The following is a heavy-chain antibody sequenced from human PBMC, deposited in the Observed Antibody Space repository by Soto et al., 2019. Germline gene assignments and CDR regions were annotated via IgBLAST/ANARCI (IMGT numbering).Heavy chain of an antibody. CDR3: ARHTESMVPNYYYYGMDV. CDR2: IYYSGST. CDR1: GGSISSYY. J-gene: IGHJ6*02. D-gene: IGHD3-10*01. V-gene: IGHV4-59*08. Sequence: SETLSLTCTVSGGSISSYYWSWIRQPPGKGLEWIGYIYYSGSTNYNPSLKSRVTISVDTSKNQFSLKLSSVTAADTAMYYCARHTESMVPNYYYYGMDVWGQGTTVTVSS.